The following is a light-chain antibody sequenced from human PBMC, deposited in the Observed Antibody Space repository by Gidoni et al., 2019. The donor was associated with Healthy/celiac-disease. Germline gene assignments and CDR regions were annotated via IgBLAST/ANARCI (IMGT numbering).Light chain of an antibody. CDR3: QQYGSSPRT. J-gene: IGKJ1*01. CDR2: GAS. Sequence: IELTQSPGTLPLSPGGRATLACRARQRVSSSYLAWYQQKPGQAPRLLIYGASSMATGIPDRFSGSGSGTDFTLTISSLEPEDFAVYYCQQYGSSPRTFGQGTKVEIK. V-gene: IGKV3-20*01. CDR1: QRVSSSY.